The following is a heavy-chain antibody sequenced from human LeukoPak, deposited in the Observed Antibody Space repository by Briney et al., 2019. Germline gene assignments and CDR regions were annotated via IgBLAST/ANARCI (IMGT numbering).Heavy chain of an antibody. CDR2: IYYSGRT. CDR3: ARGDYDSSGHFDY. J-gene: IGHJ4*02. D-gene: IGHD3-22*01. Sequence: SETLSLTCTVSGGSISSGGYYWSWIRPHPGKGLEWIGYIYYSGRTYYNPSLKIRVTISVDTSKNQFSMKLSSVTASDTAVYYCARGDYDSSGHFDYWGQGTLVTVSS. V-gene: IGHV4-31*03. CDR1: GGSISSGGYY.